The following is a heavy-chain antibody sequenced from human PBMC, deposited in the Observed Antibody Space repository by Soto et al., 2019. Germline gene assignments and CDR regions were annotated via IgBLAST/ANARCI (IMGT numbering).Heavy chain of an antibody. V-gene: IGHV1-2*02. D-gene: IGHD3-22*01. CDR3: ARAKNSGYYCEVFFQH. Sequence: ASVKVSCKASGYTFTGYYMHWVRQAPGQGLEWMGWINPNSGGTNYAQKFQGRVTMTRDTSISTAYMGLSRLRSDDTAVYYCARAKNSGYYCEVFFQHWGQGTLVTVSS. CDR1: GYTFTGYY. CDR2: INPNSGGT. J-gene: IGHJ1*01.